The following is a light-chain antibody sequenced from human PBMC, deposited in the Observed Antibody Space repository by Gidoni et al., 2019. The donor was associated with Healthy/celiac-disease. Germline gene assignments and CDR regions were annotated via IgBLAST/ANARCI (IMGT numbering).Light chain of an antibody. CDR1: QSVSSN. J-gene: IGKJ5*01. V-gene: IGKV3-15*01. Sequence: EIVMTQSPATLSVSPGERATLSCRASQSVSSNLAWYQQTPGQAPRLLIYGASTRATGIPARFSGSGSVTEFTLTIRSLQSEDFAVYYCQQYNNWPPITFGQWTRLEIK. CDR2: GAS. CDR3: QQYNNWPPIT.